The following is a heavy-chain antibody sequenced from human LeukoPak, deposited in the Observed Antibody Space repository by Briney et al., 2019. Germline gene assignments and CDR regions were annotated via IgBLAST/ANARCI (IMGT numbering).Heavy chain of an antibody. CDR1: GFTFSSYW. CDR3: ARAGDYRFEY. J-gene: IGHJ4*02. V-gene: IGHV3-74*01. CDR2: INTAGSST. Sequence: GGSLRLSCAASGFTFSSYWMHWVRQAPGKGLVWVSRINTAGSSTNYADSVKGRFTISRDNAKNTVYLQMNSLRAEDTAVYYRARAGDYRFEYWGQGALVTVS. D-gene: IGHD4-17*01.